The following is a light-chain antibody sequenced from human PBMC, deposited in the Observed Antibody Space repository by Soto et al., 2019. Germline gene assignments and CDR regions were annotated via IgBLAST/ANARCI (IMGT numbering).Light chain of an antibody. J-gene: IGLJ1*01. V-gene: IGLV2-23*01. CDR2: EGS. CDR1: SSDVGGYNY. CDR3: CSYAGSSTYV. Sequence: QSVLTQPRSVSGSPGQPVTISCTGTSSDVGGYNYVSWYQQHPGKAPKLMIYEGSKRPSGVSNRFSGSKSGNTASLTISGLQAEDEADYYCCSYAGSSTYVFGTGTKVAVL.